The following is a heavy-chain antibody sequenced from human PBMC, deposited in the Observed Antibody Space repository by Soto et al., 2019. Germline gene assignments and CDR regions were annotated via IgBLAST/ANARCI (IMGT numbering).Heavy chain of an antibody. V-gene: IGHV5-10-1*01. CDR2: IDPSDSYT. CDR1: GYSFTSYW. Sequence: PGESLKISCKGSGYSFTSYWISWVRQMPGKGLEWMGRIDPSDSYTNYSPSFQGHVTISADKSISTAYLQWSSLKASDTAMYYCASPAMVRGALNYGMDVWGQGTTVTVSS. CDR3: ASPAMVRGALNYGMDV. D-gene: IGHD3-10*01. J-gene: IGHJ6*02.